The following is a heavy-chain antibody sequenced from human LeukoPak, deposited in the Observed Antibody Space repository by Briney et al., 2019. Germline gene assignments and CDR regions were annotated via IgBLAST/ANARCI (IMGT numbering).Heavy chain of an antibody. Sequence: SDTLSLTCTVSGGSISRFYWSWIRQPPGKGLEWIGHFHDSGGTKYNPSLESRVAISVDTSKNQFSLMVNSVTAADTAVYYCARGDPSGRPGIGFDYWGQGTLVTVSS. CDR1: GGSISRFY. CDR3: ARGDPSGRPGIGFDY. CDR2: FHDSGGT. J-gene: IGHJ4*02. D-gene: IGHD1-26*01. V-gene: IGHV4-59*07.